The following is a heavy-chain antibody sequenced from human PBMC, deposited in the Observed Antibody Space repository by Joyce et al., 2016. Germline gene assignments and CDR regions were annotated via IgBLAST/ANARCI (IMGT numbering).Heavy chain of an antibody. CDR3: ARERNFGDLSFDP. J-gene: IGHJ5*02. D-gene: IGHD4-17*01. V-gene: IGHV1-8*01. CDR2: MNPNTGNT. Sequence: QVQLVQSGAEVKKHGASVKVSCKASRYTFTSYEINWVRQATGQGLEWIGWMNPNTGNTAYAQKFQGRVTMTRNTSISTAYMELSSLRSEDTAVYYCARERNFGDLSFDPWGQGTLVTVSS. CDR1: RYTFTSYE.